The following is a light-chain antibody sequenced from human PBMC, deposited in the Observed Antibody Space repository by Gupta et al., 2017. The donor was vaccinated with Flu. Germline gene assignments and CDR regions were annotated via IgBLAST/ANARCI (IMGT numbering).Light chain of an antibody. J-gene: IGLJ1*01. CDR3: QSTDNSDAFV. Sequence: YELTQPPSVSVSPGQTARITCSGHALAKKYAYWFQQKAGQAPLLLIFKDNKRPSGIPERFSGSSSGTTVTLTISGVQAEDEADYYCQSTDNSDAFVFGTGTKVTVL. CDR1: ALAKKY. CDR2: KDN. V-gene: IGLV3-25*02.